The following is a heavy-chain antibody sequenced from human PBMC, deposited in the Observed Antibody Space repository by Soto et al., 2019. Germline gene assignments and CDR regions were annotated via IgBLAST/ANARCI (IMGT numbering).Heavy chain of an antibody. J-gene: IGHJ4*02. D-gene: IGHD3-16*02. CDR2: IKQDGSEE. CDR3: ARGAFPSWGSYPLDY. Sequence: EVQLVESGGGLVQPGGSLRLSCPASGFTFSSYWMTWVRQAPGKGLEWVANIKQDGSEEYYVDSVKGRFTISRDNAKNSLYMQMNSLRDEDTAVYYCARGAFPSWGSYPLDYWGQGTLVTVSS. V-gene: IGHV3-7*04. CDR1: GFTFSSYW.